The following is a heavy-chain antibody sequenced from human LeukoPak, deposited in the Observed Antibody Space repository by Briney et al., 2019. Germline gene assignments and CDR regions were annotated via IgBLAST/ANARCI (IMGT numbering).Heavy chain of an antibody. CDR3: ARVVIVVVPAALDV. CDR1: GGSFSGYY. Sequence: SETLSLTCAVYGGSFSGYYWSWIRQPPGKGLEWIGEINHSGSTNYNPSLKSRVTISVDTSKNQFSLKLSSVTAADTAVYYCARVVIVVVPAALDVWGKGTTVTVPS. D-gene: IGHD2-2*01. J-gene: IGHJ6*04. CDR2: INHSGST. V-gene: IGHV4-34*01.